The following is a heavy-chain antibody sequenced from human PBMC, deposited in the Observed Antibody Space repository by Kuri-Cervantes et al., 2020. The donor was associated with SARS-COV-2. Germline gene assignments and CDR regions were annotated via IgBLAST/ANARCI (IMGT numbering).Heavy chain of an antibody. CDR1: GFTFSSYA. J-gene: IGHJ4*02. Sequence: GGSLRLSCAASGFTFSSYAMHWVRQAPGKGLEWVSSITRSSVYISYADSLKGRFTISRDNAKNSLYLQMNSLRAEDTAVYYCARSPGDGDYDPFDYWAREPWSPSPQ. CDR3: ARSPGDGDYDPFDY. CDR2: ITRSSVYI. V-gene: IGHV3-21*01. D-gene: IGHD4-17*01.